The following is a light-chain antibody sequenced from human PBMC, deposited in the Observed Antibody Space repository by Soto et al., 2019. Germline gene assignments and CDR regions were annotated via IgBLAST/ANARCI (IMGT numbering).Light chain of an antibody. V-gene: IGLV2-11*01. CDR3: CSCAGDYPIYV. J-gene: IGLJ1*01. Sequence: QSALTQPRSVSGSPGQSVTISCTGTSSDVGGYNCVSWYQQHPGKAPKLMIYDVTKRPSGVPDRFSGSKSGDTASLTISGLQADDEADYYCCSCAGDYPIYVFGTGTKLTVL. CDR2: DVT. CDR1: SSDVGGYNC.